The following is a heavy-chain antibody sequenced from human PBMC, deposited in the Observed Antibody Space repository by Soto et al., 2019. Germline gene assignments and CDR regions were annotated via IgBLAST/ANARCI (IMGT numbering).Heavy chain of an antibody. V-gene: IGHV4-34*01. Sequence: KTSETLCLTCAVCGGSFGGYYWTWIRQPPGTGLEWIGEINHSGSTNYNPSLKSRVTISVDTSKNQFSLKLTSVTAADTAVYYCARDKITGLFDYWGQGTLVTV. CDR3: ARDKITGLFDY. CDR2: INHSGST. J-gene: IGHJ4*02. D-gene: IGHD2-8*02. CDR1: GGSFGGYY.